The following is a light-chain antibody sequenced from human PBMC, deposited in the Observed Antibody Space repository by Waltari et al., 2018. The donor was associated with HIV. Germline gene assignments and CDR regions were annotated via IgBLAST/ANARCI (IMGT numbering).Light chain of an antibody. V-gene: IGLV2-23*02. J-gene: IGLJ1*01. Sequence: QSALTQPASVSGSPGQSITISCTGTSSDAGSYNLVSWYQQHPGKAPKLMIYEVSKRPSGVSNRFSGSKSGNTASLTISGLQAEDEADYYCCSYVGWSTILYVFGTGTKVTVL. CDR1: SSDAGSYNL. CDR3: CSYVGWSTILYV. CDR2: EVS.